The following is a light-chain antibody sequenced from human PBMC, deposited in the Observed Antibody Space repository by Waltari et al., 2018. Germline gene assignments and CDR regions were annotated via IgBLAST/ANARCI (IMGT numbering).Light chain of an antibody. CDR2: GAS. CDR3: QQET. J-gene: IGKJ1*01. Sequence: EIVMTQSPATLSVSQGERATISCRASQSVSSNLAWYQQKPGQAPRLLSYGASTRATGIPARFSGSGSGTEFTLTISSLQSEDFAVYYCQQETFGQGTKVEIK. V-gene: IGKV3-15*01. CDR1: QSVSSN.